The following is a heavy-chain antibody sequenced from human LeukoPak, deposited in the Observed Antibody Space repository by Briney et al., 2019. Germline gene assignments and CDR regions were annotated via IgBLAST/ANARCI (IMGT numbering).Heavy chain of an antibody. CDR1: GYTFTSYY. CDR3: ARRFVNYDIFSGPIFDY. Sequence: ASVKVSCKASGYTFTSYYMHWVRQAPGQGLDWMGWISGYNGNTNYVQKFQGRVTMTTDTSTSTAYMELRSLRSDDTAVYYCARRFVNYDIFSGPIFDYWGQGTLVTVSS. J-gene: IGHJ4*02. V-gene: IGHV1-18*04. D-gene: IGHD3-9*01. CDR2: ISGYNGNT.